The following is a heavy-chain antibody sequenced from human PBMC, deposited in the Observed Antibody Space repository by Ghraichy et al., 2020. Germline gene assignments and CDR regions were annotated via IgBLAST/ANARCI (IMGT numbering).Heavy chain of an antibody. V-gene: IGHV4-34*01. J-gene: IGHJ2*01. D-gene: IGHD2-21*02. CDR2: INHSGST. CDR3: ARGPGKYIVVVTAIHWYFDL. Sequence: ETLSLTCAVYGGSFSGYYWSWIRQPPGKGLEWIGEINHSGSTNYNPSLKSRVTISVDTSKNQFSLKLSSVTTADTAVYYCARGPGKYIVVVTAIHWYFDLWGRGTLVTVSS. CDR1: GGSFSGYY.